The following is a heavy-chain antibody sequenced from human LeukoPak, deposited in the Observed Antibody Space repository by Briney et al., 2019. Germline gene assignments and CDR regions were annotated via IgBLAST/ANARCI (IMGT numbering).Heavy chain of an antibody. Sequence: GGSLRLSCVASGFRFNTYGFHWVRQTPAKGLEWVAFIEYDGSNKDYADSVKGRFTISREDSKTTVFLQMNSLRPEDAAVYYCARIGYSGSSFDYWGQGTLVTVSS. D-gene: IGHD1-26*01. CDR1: GFRFNTYG. V-gene: IGHV3-30*19. CDR2: IEYDGSNK. J-gene: IGHJ4*02. CDR3: ARIGYSGSSFDY.